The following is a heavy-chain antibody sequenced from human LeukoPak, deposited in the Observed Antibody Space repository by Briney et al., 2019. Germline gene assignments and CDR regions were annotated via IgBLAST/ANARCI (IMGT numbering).Heavy chain of an antibody. CDR2: IWYDGSRD. V-gene: IGHV3-33*01. D-gene: IGHD3-22*01. CDR1: GLTFRNYG. J-gene: IGHJ4*02. Sequence: GGSLRLSCAASGLTFRNYGMNWVRQAPGKGLEWVTLIWYDGSRDYYVDFVKGRFTLSRDNSRNTLYLQMRNLRAEDTAVYYCARDRVGYYDSRTDYWGQGTLVTVSS. CDR3: ARDRVGYYDSRTDY.